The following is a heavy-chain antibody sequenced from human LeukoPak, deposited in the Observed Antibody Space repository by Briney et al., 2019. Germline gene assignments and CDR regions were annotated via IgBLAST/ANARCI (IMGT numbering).Heavy chain of an antibody. V-gene: IGHV3-7*01. J-gene: IGHJ4*02. CDR2: IKEDGSDK. CDR1: GFTFSNYW. Sequence: GGSLRLSCTASGFTFSNYWMSWVRLAPGKGLEWVASIKEDGSDKYYVGSVKGRFTISRDNAKNSLYLQMNGLRAEDTAVYYCARDTYRFYDYWGQGTLVTVSS. CDR3: ARDTYRFYDY.